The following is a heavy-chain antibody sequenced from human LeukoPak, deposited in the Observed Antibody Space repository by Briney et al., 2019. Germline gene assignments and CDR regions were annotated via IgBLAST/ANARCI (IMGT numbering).Heavy chain of an antibody. CDR3: VLRRGFLEKYYFDY. J-gene: IGHJ4*02. D-gene: IGHD3-3*01. V-gene: IGHV1-2*02. CDR1: GYTFTGYY. Sequence: VASVKVSCKASGYTFTGYYMHWVRQAPGQGLEWMGWINPNSGGTNYAQTFQGRVTMTRDTSISTAYMELSRLRSDDTAVYYCVLRRGFLEKYYFDYWGQGTLVTVSS. CDR2: INPNSGGT.